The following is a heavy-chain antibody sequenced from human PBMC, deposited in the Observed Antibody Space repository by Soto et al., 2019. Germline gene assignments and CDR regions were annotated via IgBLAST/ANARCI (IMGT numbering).Heavy chain of an antibody. Sequence: ASVKVSCKASGYPFSDYYIHWVRQASGQGLEWMGWIKPNSGDTHFAKKFHGRVTVTRDTSINTVYMDLTSLSSDDTAVYYCARDQLYDTWTHFDYWGQGTLVTVSS. CDR3: ARDQLYDTWTHFDY. D-gene: IGHD1-1*01. J-gene: IGHJ4*02. CDR2: IKPNSGDT. V-gene: IGHV1-2*02. CDR1: GYPFSDYY.